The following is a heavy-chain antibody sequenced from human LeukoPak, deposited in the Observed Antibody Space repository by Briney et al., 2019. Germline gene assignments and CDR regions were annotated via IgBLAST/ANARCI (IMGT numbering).Heavy chain of an antibody. V-gene: IGHV4-38-2*02. Sequence: PSETLSLTCTVSGYSISSGYYWGWIRPPPGKGLEWIGSIYHSGSTYYNPSLKSRVTISVDTSKNQFSLKLSSVTAADTAVYYCARVYNWNSSGLGAPRDWGRGTLVTVSS. D-gene: IGHD1-7*01. CDR1: GYSISSGYY. CDR3: ARVYNWNSSGLGAPRD. CDR2: IYHSGST. J-gene: IGHJ4*02.